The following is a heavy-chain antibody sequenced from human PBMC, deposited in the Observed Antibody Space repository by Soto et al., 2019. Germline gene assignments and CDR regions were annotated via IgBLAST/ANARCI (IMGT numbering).Heavy chain of an antibody. Sequence: PGGSLRLSCAASGFTFSSYSMNWVRQAPGKGLEWVSSISSSGSYIYYADSVKGRFTISRDNAKNSLYLQMNSLRAEDTAVYYCARAQTYYDFWSGYYGPYNWFDPWGQGTLVTVSS. CDR1: GFTFSSYS. D-gene: IGHD3-3*01. V-gene: IGHV3-21*01. CDR3: ARAQTYYDFWSGYYGPYNWFDP. J-gene: IGHJ5*02. CDR2: ISSSGSYI.